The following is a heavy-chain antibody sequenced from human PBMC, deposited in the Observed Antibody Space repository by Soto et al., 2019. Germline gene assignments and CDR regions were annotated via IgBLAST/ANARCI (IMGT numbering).Heavy chain of an antibody. Sequence: SETLSLTCIVSGVSVRSYTWSWVRQPANKGLEWIGRVFSSVSATYNPSLKSRVGISMDTPENRISLKLDSVTAADAGVYFCARDGMTTGDTWGPGTLVTVSS. J-gene: IGHJ4*02. CDR1: GVSVRSYT. CDR2: VFSSVSA. D-gene: IGHD2-21*02. CDR3: ARDGMTTGDT. V-gene: IGHV4-4*07.